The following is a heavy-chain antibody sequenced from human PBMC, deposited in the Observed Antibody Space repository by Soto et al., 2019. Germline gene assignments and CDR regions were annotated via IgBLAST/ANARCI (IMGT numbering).Heavy chain of an antibody. V-gene: IGHV1-46*01. CDR3: AREAYCGGDCYYFDY. Sequence: ASVKVSCKASGYTFTSYYMHWVRQAPGQGLEWMGIINPSGGSTSYAQKFQGRVTMTRDTSTSTVYMELSSLRSEDTAVYYCAREAYCGGDCYYFDYWSQGTLVTVSS. CDR2: INPSGGST. D-gene: IGHD2-21*02. J-gene: IGHJ4*02. CDR1: GYTFTSYY.